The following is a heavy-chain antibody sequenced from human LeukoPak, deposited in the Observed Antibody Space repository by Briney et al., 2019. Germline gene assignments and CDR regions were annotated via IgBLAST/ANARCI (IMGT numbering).Heavy chain of an antibody. CDR3: ARHGDYYDSSGYYATLGL. CDR1: GGSISSSSYY. Sequence: SETLSLTCTVSGGSISSSSYYWGWIRQPPGKGLEWIGSIYYSGSTYYNPSLKSRVTISVDTSKNQFSLKLSSVTAADTAVYYCARHGDYYDSSGYYATLGLWGRGTLVTVSS. D-gene: IGHD3-22*01. V-gene: IGHV4-39*01. CDR2: IYYSGST. J-gene: IGHJ2*01.